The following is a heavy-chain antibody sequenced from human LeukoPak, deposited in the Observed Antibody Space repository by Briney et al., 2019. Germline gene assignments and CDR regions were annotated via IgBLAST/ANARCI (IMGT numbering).Heavy chain of an antibody. CDR3: ATYWRYFDWLLLDT. CDR1: GFTFSSYW. Sequence: GGSLRLSCAASGFTFSSYWMHWVRQAPGKGLVWVSRINSDGSRVNYADSVEGRFTIFRDNAKNSLSLQMNSLRVEDTAMYYCATYWRYFDWLLLDTWGLGTMVTVSS. CDR2: INSDGSRV. J-gene: IGHJ3*02. V-gene: IGHV3-74*01. D-gene: IGHD3-9*01.